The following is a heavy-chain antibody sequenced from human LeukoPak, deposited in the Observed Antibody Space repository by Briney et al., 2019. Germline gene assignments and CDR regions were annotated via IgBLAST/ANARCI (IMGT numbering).Heavy chain of an antibody. D-gene: IGHD1-26*01. V-gene: IGHV4-4*07. J-gene: IGHJ3*02. Sequence: SETLSLTCTVSGDSISSYYWSWIRQPAGKGLEWIGRIYTSGSTNYNPSLKSRVTMSVDTSKNQFSLKLSSVTAADTAVYYCARDPYSGSYFGIRAFDIWGQGTMVTVSS. CDR3: ARDPYSGSYFGIRAFDI. CDR1: GDSISSYY. CDR2: IYTSGST.